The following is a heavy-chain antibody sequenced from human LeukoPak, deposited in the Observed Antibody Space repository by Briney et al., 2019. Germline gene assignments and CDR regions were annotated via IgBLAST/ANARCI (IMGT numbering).Heavy chain of an antibody. D-gene: IGHD5-12*01. CDR1: GFTFSSYA. CDR3: AKDRRGYSGYADY. V-gene: IGHV3-23*01. Sequence: HRGGSLRLPCAASGFTFSSYAMSWVRQAPGKGLEWVSAISGSGGSTYYADSVKGRFTISRDNSKNTLYLQMNSLRAEDTAVYYCAKDRRGYSGYADYWGQGTLVTVSS. J-gene: IGHJ4*02. CDR2: ISGSGGST.